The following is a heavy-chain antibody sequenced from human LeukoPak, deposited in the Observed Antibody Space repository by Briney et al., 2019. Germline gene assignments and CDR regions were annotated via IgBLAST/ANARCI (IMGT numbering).Heavy chain of an antibody. Sequence: SETLSLTCTVPGGSSSSYYWSWIRQPPGKGLEWIGYIYYSGSTNYNPSLKSRVTISVDTSKNQFSLKLSSVTAADTAVYYCARHGAPSMPRDYWGQGTLVTVSS. V-gene: IGHV4-59*08. CDR1: GGSSSSYY. J-gene: IGHJ4*02. CDR3: ARHGAPSMPRDY. D-gene: IGHD2/OR15-2a*01. CDR2: IYYSGST.